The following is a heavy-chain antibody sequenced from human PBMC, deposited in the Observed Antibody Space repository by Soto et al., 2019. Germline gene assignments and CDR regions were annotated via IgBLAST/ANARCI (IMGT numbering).Heavy chain of an antibody. CDR1: GGSIGTYY. J-gene: IGHJ6*02. D-gene: IGHD3-10*01. Sequence: SETLSLTCTVSGGSIGTYYWSWFRQSPGKRMEWIGYVHHSWGSSYNPSLQSRVAISLDTSKSQFSLKVTSVTATDTAVYYCARQGFGPLHGLVDVWGQGTTVTVSS. CDR3: ARQGFGPLHGLVDV. V-gene: IGHV4-59*08. CDR2: VHHSWGS.